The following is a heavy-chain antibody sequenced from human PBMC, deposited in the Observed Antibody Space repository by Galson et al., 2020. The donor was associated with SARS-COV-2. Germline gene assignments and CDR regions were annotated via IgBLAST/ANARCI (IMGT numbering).Heavy chain of an antibody. CDR1: GFTFSSYA. Sequence: GESLKISCAASGFTFSSYAMSWVRQAPGKGLEWVSAISGSGGSTYYADSVKGRFTISRDNSKNTLYLQMNRLMTEDTAVYYCSKLFCSSTRCSPWGQGTLVTV. CDR2: ISGSGGST. V-gene: IGHV3-23*01. J-gene: IGHJ5*02. CDR3: SKLFCSSTRCSP. D-gene: IGHD2-2*01.